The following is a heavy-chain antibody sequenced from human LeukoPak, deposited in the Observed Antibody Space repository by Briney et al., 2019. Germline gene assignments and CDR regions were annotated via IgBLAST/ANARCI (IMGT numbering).Heavy chain of an antibody. J-gene: IGHJ6*03. V-gene: IGHV4-34*01. CDR3: ARLPKWELSTPHCYYYYMDV. CDR1: GGSFSGYY. D-gene: IGHD1-26*01. Sequence: PSETLSLTCAVYGGSFSGYYWGWIRQPPGKGLEWIGEINHSGSTNYNPSLKSRVTISVDTSKSQFSLKLSSVTAADTAVYYCARLPKWELSTPHCYYYYMDVWGKGTTATISS. CDR2: INHSGST.